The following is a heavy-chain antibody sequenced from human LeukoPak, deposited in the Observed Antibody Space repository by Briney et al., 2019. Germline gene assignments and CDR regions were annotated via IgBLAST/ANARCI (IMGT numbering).Heavy chain of an antibody. J-gene: IGHJ1*01. CDR3: VKGVQGIRGSNSWEYFQH. V-gene: IGHV3-64D*06. D-gene: IGHD3-10*01. Sequence: GGSLRLSCSASGFSFSSSAMHWVRQAPGKGLEYVSAISGDGAGTYYADSVKDRVTISRDNSKNTLYLQMSSLTPEDTAVYYCVKGVQGIRGSNSWEYFQHWGQGTLVTVS. CDR1: GFSFSSSA. CDR2: ISGDGAGT.